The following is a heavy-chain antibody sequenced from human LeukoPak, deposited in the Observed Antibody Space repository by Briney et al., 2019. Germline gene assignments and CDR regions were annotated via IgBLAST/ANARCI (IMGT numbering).Heavy chain of an antibody. V-gene: IGHV4-34*01. CDR3: ARTTRLGYCSSTSCPRYYYYGMDV. CDR1: GGSFSGYY. CDR2: INHSGST. Sequence: SETLSLTCAVYGGSFSGYYWSWIRQPPGKGLEWIGEINHSGSTNYNPSLKSRVTISVDTSKNQSSLKLSSVTAADTAVYYCARTTRLGYCSSTSCPRYYYYGMDVWGQGTTVTVSS. D-gene: IGHD2-2*01. J-gene: IGHJ6*02.